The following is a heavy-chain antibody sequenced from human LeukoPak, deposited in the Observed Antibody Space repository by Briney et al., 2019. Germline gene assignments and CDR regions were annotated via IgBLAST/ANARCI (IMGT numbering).Heavy chain of an antibody. Sequence: SETLSLTCTVSGGSISSSSYYWGWIRQPPGKGLEWIGSIYYSGSTYYNPSLKSRVTISVDRSKNQFSLKLSSVTAADTAVYYCARDTRIAAVDYWGQGTLVTVSS. CDR1: GGSISSSSYY. J-gene: IGHJ4*02. CDR2: IYYSGST. V-gene: IGHV4-39*07. D-gene: IGHD6-6*01. CDR3: ARDTRIAAVDY.